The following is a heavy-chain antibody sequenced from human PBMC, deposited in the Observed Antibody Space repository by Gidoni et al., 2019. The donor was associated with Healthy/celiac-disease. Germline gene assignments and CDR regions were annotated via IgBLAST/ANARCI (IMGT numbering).Heavy chain of an antibody. Sequence: QVQLQESGPGLVTPSETLSLTCPVSGGSISSYYWSWIRQPAGKGLEWIGRIYTSGSTNYNPSLKSRVTMSVDTSKNQFSLKLSSVTAADTAVYYCARDASSYYYDSSGYYADWGQGTLVTVSS. CDR1: GGSISSYY. V-gene: IGHV4-4*07. CDR2: IYTSGST. J-gene: IGHJ4*02. D-gene: IGHD3-22*01. CDR3: ARDASSYYYDSSGYYAD.